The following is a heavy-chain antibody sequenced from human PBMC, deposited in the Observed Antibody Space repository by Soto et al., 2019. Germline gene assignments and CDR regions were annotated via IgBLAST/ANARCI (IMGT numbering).Heavy chain of an antibody. Sequence: GGSLRLSCAGSGITFSSHAMSWVRQAPGKGLEWVSAISGSGASTYYADSVKGRFSISRDNSKNTQYLQMNSLRAEDTAVYYCANHKGYSSSAMDVWGKGTTVTVSS. CDR3: ANHKGYSSSAMDV. V-gene: IGHV3-23*01. J-gene: IGHJ6*03. CDR2: ISGSGAST. CDR1: GITFSSHA. D-gene: IGHD6-19*01.